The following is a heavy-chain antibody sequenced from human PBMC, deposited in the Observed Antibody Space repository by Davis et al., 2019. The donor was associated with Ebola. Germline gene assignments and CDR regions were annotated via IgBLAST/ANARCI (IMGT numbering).Heavy chain of an antibody. CDR1: GDSISGYY. J-gene: IGHJ6*03. CDR3: VREAGVGATYYYYMDV. D-gene: IGHD1-26*01. CDR2: MFTTGKT. Sequence: SETLSLTCTLSGDSISGYYWSWIRQPAGKGLEWIGRMFTTGKTTYNPSLKSRVTMSVDTSKKQFSLNLRSVTAADTALYYCVREAGVGATYYYYMDVWGKGTAVTVSS. V-gene: IGHV4-4*07.